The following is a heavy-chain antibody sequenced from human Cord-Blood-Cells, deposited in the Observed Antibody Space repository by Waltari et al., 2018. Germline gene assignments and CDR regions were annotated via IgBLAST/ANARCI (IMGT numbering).Heavy chain of an antibody. D-gene: IGHD5-18*01. CDR1: GGSFSGYY. V-gene: IGHV4-34*01. CDR2: INHSGST. CDR3: ARRAYTWIQLSDAFDI. Sequence: QVQLQQWGAGLLKPSETLSLTCAVYGGSFSGYYWCWIRHTPGKGLEWIGEINHSGSTNYNPSLKSRVTISVDTSKNQFSLKLSSVTAADTAVYYCARRAYTWIQLSDAFDIWGQGTMVTVSS. J-gene: IGHJ3*02.